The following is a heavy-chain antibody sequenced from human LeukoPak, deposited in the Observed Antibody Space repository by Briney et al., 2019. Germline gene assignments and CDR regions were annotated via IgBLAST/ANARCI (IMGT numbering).Heavy chain of an antibody. Sequence: GGSLRLSCAASGFTFSSYSMNWVRQAPGKGLEWVSSISSSSSYIYYADSVKGRFTISRDNAKNSLYLQMNSLRAEDTAVYYCARRGWFGELFALDYWGQGTLVTVSS. V-gene: IGHV3-21*04. CDR2: ISSSSSYI. CDR3: ARRGWFGELFALDY. CDR1: GFTFSSYS. J-gene: IGHJ4*02. D-gene: IGHD3-10*01.